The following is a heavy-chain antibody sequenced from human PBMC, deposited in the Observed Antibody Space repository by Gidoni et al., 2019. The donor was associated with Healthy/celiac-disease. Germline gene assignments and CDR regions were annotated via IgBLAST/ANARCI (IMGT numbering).Heavy chain of an antibody. CDR1: GGSISSGSYY. D-gene: IGHD6-19*01. CDR3: AREVSSGFYYYGMDV. V-gene: IGHV4-61*02. J-gene: IGHJ6*02. CDR2: IYTSGST. Sequence: QVQLQESGPGLVKPSQTLSLTCTVSGGSISSGSYYWSWIRQPAGKGLEWIGRIYTSGSTNYNPSLKSRVTISVDTSKNQFSLKLSSVTAADTAVYYCAREVSSGFYYYGMDVWGQGTTVTVSS.